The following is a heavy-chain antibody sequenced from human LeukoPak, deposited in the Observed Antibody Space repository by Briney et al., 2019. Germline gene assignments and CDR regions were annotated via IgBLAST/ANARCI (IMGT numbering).Heavy chain of an antibody. V-gene: IGHV4-39*07. D-gene: IGHD1-26*01. CDR3: ARRRISGRKYSGSYYRDAFDI. CDR2: IYYSGST. CDR1: GGSISSSSYY. J-gene: IGHJ3*02. Sequence: SETLSLTCTVSGGSISSSSYYWGWIRQPPGKGLEWIGNIYYSGSTYYNPSLKSRVTISVDTSKNQFSLKLSSVTAADTAVYYCARRRISGRKYSGSYYRDAFDIWGQGTMVTVSS.